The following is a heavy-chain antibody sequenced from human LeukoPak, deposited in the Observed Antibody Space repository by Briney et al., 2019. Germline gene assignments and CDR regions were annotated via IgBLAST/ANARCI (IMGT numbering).Heavy chain of an antibody. CDR2: ISSSGSTI. Sequence: GGSLRLSCAASGFAFSSNGMSWVRQAPGKGLEWVSYISSSGSTIYYADSVKGRFTISRDNAKNSLYLQMNSLRAEDTAVYYCAKIVGATTGAFDIWGQGTMVTVSS. V-gene: IGHV3-48*04. J-gene: IGHJ3*02. CDR3: AKIVGATTGAFDI. CDR1: GFAFSSNG. D-gene: IGHD1-26*01.